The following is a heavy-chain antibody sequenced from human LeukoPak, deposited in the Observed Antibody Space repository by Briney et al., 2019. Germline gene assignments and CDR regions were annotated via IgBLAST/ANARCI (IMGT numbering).Heavy chain of an antibody. CDR2: IYTSGST. CDR1: GGSISSGSYY. CDR3: AREGSYFGDYGGNSGFGAFDI. J-gene: IGHJ3*02. Sequence: SETLSLTCTVSGGSISSGSYYWSWIRQPAGKGLEWIGRIYTSGSTNYNPSLKSRVTISVDTSKNQFSLKLSSVTAADTAVYYCAREGSYFGDYGGNSGFGAFDIWGQGTMVTVSS. V-gene: IGHV4-61*02. D-gene: IGHD4-23*01.